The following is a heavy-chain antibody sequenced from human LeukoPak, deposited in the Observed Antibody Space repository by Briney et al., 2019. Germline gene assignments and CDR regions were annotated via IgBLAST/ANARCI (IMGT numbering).Heavy chain of an antibody. V-gene: IGHV1-2*02. CDR3: ARDRIGFDY. J-gene: IGHJ4*02. D-gene: IGHD2-15*01. CDR2: INPNSGGT. Sequence: GXELMGWINPNSGGTNYAQKLQGRVTMTRDTAISTAYMELSRLRSDDTAVYYCARDRIGFDYWGQGTLVTVSS.